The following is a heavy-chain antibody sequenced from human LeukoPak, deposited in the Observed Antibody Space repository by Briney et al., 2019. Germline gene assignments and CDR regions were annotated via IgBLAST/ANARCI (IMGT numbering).Heavy chain of an antibody. CDR3: AKAIAAAGLDY. D-gene: IGHD6-13*01. CDR1: GFTFSSYG. V-gene: IGHV3-30*18. CDR2: ISYDGSNK. J-gene: IGHJ4*02. Sequence: PGGSLRLSCAASGFTFSSYGMHWVRQAPDKGLEWVAVISYDGSNKYYADSVKGRFTISRDNSKNTLYLQMNSLRAEDTAVYYCAKAIAAAGLDYWGQGTLVTVSS.